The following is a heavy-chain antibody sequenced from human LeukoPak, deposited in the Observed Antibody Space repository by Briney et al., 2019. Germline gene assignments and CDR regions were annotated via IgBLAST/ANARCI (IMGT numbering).Heavy chain of an antibody. CDR1: GFTFSSYS. D-gene: IGHD2-2*01. CDR3: VKDRPCETCMPMDA. J-gene: IGHJ6*02. CDR2: LGRSGEYK. V-gene: IGHV3-23*01. Sequence: GGSLRLSCAASGFTFSSYSMNWVRQAPGKGLEWVAGLGRSGEYKYYADSVKGRFTISRDNSKDTVSLQMNSLRAEDSAIYFCVKDRPCETCMPMDAWGQGTTVTVSS.